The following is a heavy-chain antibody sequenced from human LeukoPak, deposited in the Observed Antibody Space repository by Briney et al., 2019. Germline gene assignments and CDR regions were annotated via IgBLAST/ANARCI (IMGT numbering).Heavy chain of an antibody. J-gene: IGHJ4*02. CDR2: ISGSGGST. Sequence: GSLRLSCAASGFTFSSYPMNWVRPAPGKGLEWVSGISGSGGSTWYADSVKGRFTISRDNSKNTLYLQMNSLRAEDTAVYYCAKAAYGSESYYDPFDYWGQGTLVTVSS. D-gene: IGHD3-10*01. CDR3: AKAAYGSESYYDPFDY. V-gene: IGHV3-23*01. CDR1: GFTFSSYP.